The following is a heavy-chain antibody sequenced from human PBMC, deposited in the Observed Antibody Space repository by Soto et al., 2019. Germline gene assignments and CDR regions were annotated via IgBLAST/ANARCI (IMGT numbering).Heavy chain of an antibody. V-gene: IGHV4-38-2*02. D-gene: IGHD4-17*01. CDR2: IDHRGKT. CDR1: NYSISSTYY. Sequence: SETLSLTCSVSNYSISSTYYWGWARLSPGKGLEWIGSIDHRGKTYYNPSLKSRGTISVDTSKIRFSLRLKSVTAADTAVYYCARVPTTFYFFDYWGQGTLVTVSS. CDR3: ARVPTTFYFFDY. J-gene: IGHJ4*02.